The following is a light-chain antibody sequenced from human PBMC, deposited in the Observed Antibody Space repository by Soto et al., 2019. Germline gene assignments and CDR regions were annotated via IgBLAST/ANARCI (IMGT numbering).Light chain of an antibody. V-gene: IGLV2-11*01. CDR2: DVS. CDR3: CSYAGSYTWV. J-gene: IGLJ1*01. CDR1: SSDVGGYNF. Sequence: QSALPQPRSVSGSPGQSVTISCTGTSSDVGGYNFVSWYQQHPGTAPKLMIYDVSKRPSGVPDRFSGSKSGNTASLTISGLQAEDEAYYYCCSYAGSYTWVFGAGTKLTVL.